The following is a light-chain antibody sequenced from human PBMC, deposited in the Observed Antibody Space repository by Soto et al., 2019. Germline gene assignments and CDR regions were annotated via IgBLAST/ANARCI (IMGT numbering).Light chain of an antibody. V-gene: IGKV1-39*01. CDR1: QSISNY. J-gene: IGKJ5*01. CDR3: QQSYNIPRT. Sequence: DILMTQSPSSLSSSLGDRVTITCRASQSISNYLNWYQQKPGKAPNLLIYAASTLQSGVPSRFSGGGSGTDFTLTISSLKTEDFATYYCQQSYNIPRTFGQGTRLEIK. CDR2: AAS.